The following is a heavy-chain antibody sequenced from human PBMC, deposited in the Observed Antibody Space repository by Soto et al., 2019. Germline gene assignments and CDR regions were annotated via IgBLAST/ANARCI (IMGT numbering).Heavy chain of an antibody. CDR1: GFTFDEYS. V-gene: IGHV3-43*01. J-gene: IGHJ4*02. CDR2: LTWDGGTT. D-gene: IGHD2-2*01. CDR3: AKVKRKYTSTSGVDFDS. Sequence: EVQLVESGGAVVQPGGSLRLSCVVSGFTFDEYSMYWVRQPPGKGLEWISLLTWDGGTTYYADSVKGRFTISRDSGKSSLSLQMDSLRTEDTALYYCAKVKRKYTSTSGVDFDSWGQGTLVTVSS.